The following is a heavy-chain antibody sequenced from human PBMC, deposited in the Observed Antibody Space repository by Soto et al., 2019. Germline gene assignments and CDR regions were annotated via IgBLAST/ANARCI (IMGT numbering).Heavy chain of an antibody. D-gene: IGHD3-9*01. CDR2: IYYSGST. CDR3: ARDNRNRYFDWLPRSYYMDV. Sequence: SETLSLTCTVSGGSISSGGYYWSWIRQHPGKGLEWIGYIYYSGSTYYNPSLKSRVTISVDTSKNQFSLKLSSVTAADTAVYYCARDNRNRYFDWLPRSYYMDVWGKGTTVTVSS. J-gene: IGHJ6*03. V-gene: IGHV4-31*03. CDR1: GGSISSGGYY.